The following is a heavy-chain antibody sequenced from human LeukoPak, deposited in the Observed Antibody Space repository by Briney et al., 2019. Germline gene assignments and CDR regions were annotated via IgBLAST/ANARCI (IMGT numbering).Heavy chain of an antibody. J-gene: IGHJ4*02. Sequence: SETLSLTCAVYGGSFSSFYWNWIRQPPGKGLEWIGEINHSGSTNYNPSLKSRVTISVDTSKNQFSLKLSSVTAADTAVYYCASGGSYYRGVGALNYWGQGTLVTVSS. CDR2: INHSGST. V-gene: IGHV4-34*01. D-gene: IGHD1-26*01. CDR1: GGSFSSFY. CDR3: ASGGSYYRGVGALNY.